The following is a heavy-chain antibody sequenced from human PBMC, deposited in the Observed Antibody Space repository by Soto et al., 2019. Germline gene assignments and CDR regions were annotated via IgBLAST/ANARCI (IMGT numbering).Heavy chain of an antibody. CDR3: ARVGDGYNLNY. CDR2: ISSSGSTK. J-gene: IGHJ4*02. V-gene: IGHV3-48*03. CDR1: GFTFSRYE. Sequence: PGGSLRLSCAASGFTFSRYEMNWVRQAPGKGLEWVSYISSSGSTKYYADSVKGRFTISRDNAKNSLYLQMNSLRVEDTAVYYCARVGDGYNLNYWGQGTLVTVS. D-gene: IGHD5-12*01.